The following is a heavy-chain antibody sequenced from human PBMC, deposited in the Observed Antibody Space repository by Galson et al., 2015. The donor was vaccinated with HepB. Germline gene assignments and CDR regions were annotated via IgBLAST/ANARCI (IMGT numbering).Heavy chain of an antibody. V-gene: IGHV3-30*04. J-gene: IGHJ4*02. CDR3: ASDGYGSGHRPHDY. D-gene: IGHD3-10*01. Sequence: SLRLSCAASGFTFSSYAMHWVRQAPGKGLEWVAVISYDGSNKYYADSVKGRFTISRDNSKNTLYLQMNSLRAEDTAVYYCASDGYGSGHRPHDYWGQGTLVTVSS. CDR1: GFTFSSYA. CDR2: ISYDGSNK.